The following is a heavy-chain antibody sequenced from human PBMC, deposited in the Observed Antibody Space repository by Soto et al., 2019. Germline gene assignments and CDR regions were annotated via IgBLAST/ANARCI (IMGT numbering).Heavy chain of an antibody. CDR1: GFSFGDYG. CDR2: ISGSGNQI. J-gene: IGHJ3*01. Sequence: EVQLSQSGGGLVQRGGSLRLSCEGSGFSFGDYGINWVRQAPGKGLEWVSGISGSGNQIDYSDSVEGRFTISRDNSKNTVFLQMNGLSAGDTAVYFCAKKQDWNRPDPGAFDVWGQGTTVTVSS. D-gene: IGHD1-1*01. V-gene: IGHV3-23*01. CDR3: AKKQDWNRPDPGAFDV.